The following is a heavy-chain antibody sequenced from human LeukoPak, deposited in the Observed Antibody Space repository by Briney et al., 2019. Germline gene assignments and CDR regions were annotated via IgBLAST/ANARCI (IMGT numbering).Heavy chain of an antibody. D-gene: IGHD3-3*01. CDR2: ISSSGST. Sequence: PSETLSLTCSVSGDSISYFYWSWIRQAAGKGLEWIGRISSSGSTDYNASLKSRVTISVDTSKNQFSLKLSSVTAADTAVYYCARSITIFGVVIWDDYWGQGTLVTVSS. V-gene: IGHV4-4*07. J-gene: IGHJ4*02. CDR1: GDSISYFY. CDR3: ARSITIFGVVIWDDY.